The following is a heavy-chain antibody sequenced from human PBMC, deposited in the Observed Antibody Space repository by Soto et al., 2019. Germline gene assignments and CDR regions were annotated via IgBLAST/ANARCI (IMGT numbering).Heavy chain of an antibody. D-gene: IGHD2-21*01. J-gene: IGHJ5*02. CDR2: IYASGST. CDR3: ARSAIPRGGWFRP. Sequence: ETLSLTCNVSDDSLSTYYWSWIRQPAGKGLEWIGRIYASGSTNYNPPLKGRVSMSVDTSKKQFSLEMISVTAADTAMYYCARSAIPRGGWFRPWGQGVLVTVSS. V-gene: IGHV4-4*07. CDR1: DDSLSTYY.